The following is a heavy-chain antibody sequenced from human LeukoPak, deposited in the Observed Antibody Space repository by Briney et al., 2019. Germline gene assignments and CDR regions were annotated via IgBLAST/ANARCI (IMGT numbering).Heavy chain of an antibody. J-gene: IGHJ3*02. V-gene: IGHV3-53*01. CDR2: IYSGGAT. Sequence: GGSLRLSCAASGFTVIITYMSWVRQAPGKGLEWVSIIYSGGATYYAASVKGRFTISRDNSKNTLYLQMNSLRAEDTAVYYCATFYGGNSRGAFDIWGQGTMVTVSS. D-gene: IGHD4-23*01. CDR1: GFTVIITY. CDR3: ATFYGGNSRGAFDI.